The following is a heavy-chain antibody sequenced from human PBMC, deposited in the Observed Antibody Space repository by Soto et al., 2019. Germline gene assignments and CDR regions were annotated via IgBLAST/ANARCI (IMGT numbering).Heavy chain of an antibody. D-gene: IGHD2-8*01. CDR2: ISYDGSNK. J-gene: IGHJ4*02. CDR3: VGDQDYGGFLSRYAY. Sequence: GGSLRLSCAASGFTFSSYGMHWVRQAPGKGLEWVAVISYDGSNKYYADSVKGRFTISRDNSKNTLYLQMNSLRAEDTAVYYCVGDQDYGGFLSRYAYWRQGALVSVSS. CDR1: GFTFSSYG. V-gene: IGHV3-30*03.